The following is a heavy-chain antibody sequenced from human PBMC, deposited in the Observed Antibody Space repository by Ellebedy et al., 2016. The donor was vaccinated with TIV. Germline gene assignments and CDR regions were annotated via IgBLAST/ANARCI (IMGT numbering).Heavy chain of an antibody. CDR1: GGSISSYY. CDR3: ATHRYTAYEGRDAFDI. D-gene: IGHD5-18*01. V-gene: IGHV4-59*08. J-gene: IGHJ3*02. CDR2: AHHTGNT. Sequence: MPSETLSLTCTVSGGSISSYYWSWIRQRPGEVLEWIGYAHHTGNTGYNPSFNSRVTMSADTSKNHFCLKLTSVTAADTAIYYCATHRYTAYEGRDAFDIWGQGTMVIVSS.